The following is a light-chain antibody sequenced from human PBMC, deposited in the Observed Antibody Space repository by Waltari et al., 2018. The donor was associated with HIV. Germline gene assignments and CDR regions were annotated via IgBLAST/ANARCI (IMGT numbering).Light chain of an antibody. J-gene: IGLJ2*01. CDR3: QSYDSSLRASV. CDR2: SDI. Sequence: QSALTQPPSVSGAPGQRVTISCPGNRSNSGAGYSLHWYPHLPGTAPKLLVYSDINRPSGVPDRFSGSKSGTSASLVITGLQAEDEADYYCQSYDSSLRASVFGGGTKLTVL. CDR1: RSNSGAGYS. V-gene: IGLV1-40*01.